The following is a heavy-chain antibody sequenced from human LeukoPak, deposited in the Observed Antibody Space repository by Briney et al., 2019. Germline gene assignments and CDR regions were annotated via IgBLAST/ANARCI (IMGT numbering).Heavy chain of an antibody. CDR2: ISSSSSIK. D-gene: IGHD3-9*01. CDR1: GFTLSSYS. J-gene: IGHJ4*02. CDR3: ARVRMGLLTGYRPFDY. V-gene: IGHV3-48*01. Sequence: GSLRLSCSASGFTLSSYSMNWVRQAPGRGLEWVSYISSSSSIKYYADSVKGRFTISRDNARNSLYLQMDSLRAEDTAVYYCARVRMGLLTGYRPFDYWGQGTLVTVSS.